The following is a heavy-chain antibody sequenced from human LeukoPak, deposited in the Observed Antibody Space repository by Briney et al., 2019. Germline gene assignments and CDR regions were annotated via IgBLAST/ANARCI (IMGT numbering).Heavy chain of an antibody. CDR1: GFSFSYSG. CDR3: AKGGRDTSKYYFDY. CDR2: VWFGESSQ. J-gene: IGHJ4*02. Sequence: TGGSLRLSCAASGFSFSYSGMHWVRQAPGKGLEWVAAVWFGESSQSYPDSVKGRFTISRDNSKNTVWLEMNSLRVEDTAVYYCAKGGRDTSKYYFDYWGQGTLVTVSS. V-gene: IGHV3-30*02. D-gene: IGHD1-26*01.